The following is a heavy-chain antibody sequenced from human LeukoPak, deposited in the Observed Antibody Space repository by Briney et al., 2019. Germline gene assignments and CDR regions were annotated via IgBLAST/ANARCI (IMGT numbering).Heavy chain of an antibody. D-gene: IGHD2-2*01. V-gene: IGHV4-31*03. CDR3: ARRSEYHWFDP. CDR2: IYYSGST. Sequence: SETLSLTCTVSGGSISSGGYYWSWIRQHPGKGLEWIGYIYYSGSTYYNPSLKSRVTISLDTSRNQFSLRLSSVTAADTAVYYCARRSEYHWFDPWGQGTLVTVSS. J-gene: IGHJ5*02. CDR1: GGSISSGGYY.